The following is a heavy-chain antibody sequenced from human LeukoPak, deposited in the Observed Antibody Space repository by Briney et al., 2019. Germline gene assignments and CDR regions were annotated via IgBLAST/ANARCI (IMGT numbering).Heavy chain of an antibody. CDR2: IKQDGSEK. Sequence: GGSLRLSCTASGFAFDEHGMSWVRQVPGKGLEWVANIKQDGSEKYYVDSVKGRFTISRDNAKNSLYLQMNSLRAEDTAVYYCARAYYLSRYYFDYWGQGTLVTVSS. V-gene: IGHV3-7*01. J-gene: IGHJ4*02. D-gene: IGHD3-16*01. CDR3: ARAYYLSRYYFDY. CDR1: GFAFDEHG.